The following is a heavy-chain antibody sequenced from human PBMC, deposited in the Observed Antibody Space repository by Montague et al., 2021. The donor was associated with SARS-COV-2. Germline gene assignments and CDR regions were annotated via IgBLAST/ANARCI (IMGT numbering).Heavy chain of an antibody. CDR1: GFSLTTRGAG. V-gene: IGHV2-5*02. CDR3: AHRRGMVVGGRGCFDP. D-gene: IGHD2-2*01. Sequence: PALVKPTQTFTLTCTFSGFSLTTRGAGVGWIRRSPGKALEWLALIYWDDDKRYNPSLKSRHTITKDTSKNQVVLTMTNMEPGDTATYYCAHRRGMVVGGRGCFDPWGQGILVTVSS. CDR2: IYWDDDK. J-gene: IGHJ5*02.